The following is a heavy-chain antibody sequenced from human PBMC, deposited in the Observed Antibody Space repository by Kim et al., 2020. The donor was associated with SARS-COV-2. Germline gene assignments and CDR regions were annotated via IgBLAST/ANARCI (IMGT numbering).Heavy chain of an antibody. Sequence: VRGRFTISRDNSKSTLYLQMNSLRPEDTAVYYCAKAPIVDVPTGKTWFDPWGQGTLVIVSS. V-gene: IGHV3-30*02. CDR3: AKAPIVDVPTGKTWFDP. D-gene: IGHD2-2*01. J-gene: IGHJ5*02.